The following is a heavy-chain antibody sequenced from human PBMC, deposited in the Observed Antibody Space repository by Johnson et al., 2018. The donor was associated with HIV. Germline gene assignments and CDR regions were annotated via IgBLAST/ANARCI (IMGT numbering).Heavy chain of an antibody. CDR2: ISSSGSTI. J-gene: IGHJ3*02. V-gene: IGHV3-11*01. Sequence: VHLVESGGGLVKPGGSLRLSCAASGFSFSDYYMSWIRQAPGKGLEWVSYISSSGSTIYYADFVKGRFTISRDNAKKSLYLQMNSLRTEETALYYCAREGQDYVWESNGGLDIWGRGTMVTVSS. CDR3: AREGQDYVWESNGGLDI. CDR1: GFSFSDYY. D-gene: IGHD3-16*01.